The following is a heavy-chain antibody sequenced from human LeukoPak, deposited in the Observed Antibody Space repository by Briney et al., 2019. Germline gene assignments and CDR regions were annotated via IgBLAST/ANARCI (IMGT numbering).Heavy chain of an antibody. CDR2: ISYDGSNK. CDR3: AKDRSYSSGWYGNWFDP. D-gene: IGHD6-19*01. V-gene: IGHV3-30*18. CDR1: GFTFGSYG. Sequence: GGSLRLSCAASGFTFGSYGMHWVRQAPGKGLGWVAVISYDGSNKYYADSVKGRFTISRDNSKNTLYLQMNSLGAEDTAVYYCAKDRSYSSGWYGNWFDPWGQGTLVTVSS. J-gene: IGHJ5*02.